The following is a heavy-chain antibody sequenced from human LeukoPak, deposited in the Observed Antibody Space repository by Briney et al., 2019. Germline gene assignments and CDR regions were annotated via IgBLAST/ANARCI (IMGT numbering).Heavy chain of an antibody. Sequence: PAGGSLRLSCVASGFTFSTYWMSWAGQAPGKGLEWVANIKQDGSKNYYVESVKGRFTISRDNAKNSLYLQMNSLRAEDTALYYCARVGDTAMAYYMDVWGKGTTVTVSS. V-gene: IGHV3-7*03. CDR3: ARVGDTAMAYYMDV. D-gene: IGHD5-18*01. CDR2: IKQDGSKN. CDR1: GFTFSTYW. J-gene: IGHJ6*03.